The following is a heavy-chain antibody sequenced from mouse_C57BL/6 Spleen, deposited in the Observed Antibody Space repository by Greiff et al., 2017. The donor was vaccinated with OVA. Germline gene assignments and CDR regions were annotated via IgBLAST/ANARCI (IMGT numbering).Heavy chain of an antibody. CDR2: ISDGGSYT. CDR1: GFTFSSYA. Sequence: EVNVVESGGGLVKPGGSLKLSCAASGFTFSSYAMSWVRQTPEKRLEWVATISDGGSYTYYPDNVKGRFTISRDNAKNNLYLQMSHLKSEDTAMYYCAREGYYYGSSYNYAMDYWGQGTSVTVSS. J-gene: IGHJ4*01. CDR3: AREGYYYGSSYNYAMDY. V-gene: IGHV5-4*01. D-gene: IGHD1-1*01.